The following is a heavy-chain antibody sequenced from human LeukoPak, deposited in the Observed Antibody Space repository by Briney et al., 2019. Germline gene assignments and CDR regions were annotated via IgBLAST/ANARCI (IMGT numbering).Heavy chain of an antibody. CDR3: ARDEKRIAARPIAFGI. J-gene: IGHJ3*02. CDR1: GGTFSSYA. V-gene: IGHV1-69*13. Sequence: SVKVSCKASGGTFSSYAISWVRQAPGQGLEWMGGIIPIFGTANYAQKFQGRVTITADESTSTAYMELSSLRSEDTAVYYCARDEKRIAARPIAFGIWGQGTMVTVSS. D-gene: IGHD6-6*01. CDR2: IIPIFGTA.